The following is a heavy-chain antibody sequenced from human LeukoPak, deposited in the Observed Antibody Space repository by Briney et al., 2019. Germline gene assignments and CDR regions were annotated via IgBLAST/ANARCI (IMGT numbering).Heavy chain of an antibody. CDR1: GGSFSGYY. CDR3: ARTNSGSYFSLGVARNFDY. D-gene: IGHD1-26*01. J-gene: IGHJ4*02. V-gene: IGHV4-34*01. CDR2: INHRGST. Sequence: SETLSLTCAVYGGSFSGYYWSWIRQPPGRGLEWIGEINHRGSTNYNPSLKSRVTISVDTSKNQFSLKLSSVTAADTAVYYCARTNSGSYFSLGVARNFDYWGQGTLVTVSS.